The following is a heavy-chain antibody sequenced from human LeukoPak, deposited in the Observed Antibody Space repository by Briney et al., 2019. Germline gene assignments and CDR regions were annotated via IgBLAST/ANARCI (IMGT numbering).Heavy chain of an antibody. Sequence: GGSLRLSCVASGFAFRNNAMNWVRQAPGKGLEWVSLISDSGGSTNYADSVKGRFTISRNNSKNTLYLQMNVQGTEDTAIDYCASSYGSSAYYPFDYWGQGTLVTVFS. CDR3: ASSYGSSAYYPFDY. D-gene: IGHD3-22*01. V-gene: IGHV3-23*01. J-gene: IGHJ4*02. CDR2: ISDSGGST. CDR1: GFAFRNNA.